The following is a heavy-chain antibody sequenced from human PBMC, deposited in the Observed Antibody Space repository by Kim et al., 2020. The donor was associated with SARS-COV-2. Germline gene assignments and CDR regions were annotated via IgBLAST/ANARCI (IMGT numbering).Heavy chain of an antibody. CDR2: IRSKANSYAT. CDR3: TRQNVRDGYNYYYYYYGMDV. CDR1: GFTFSGSA. D-gene: IGHD1-1*01. Sequence: GGSLRLSCAASGFTFSGSAMHWVRQASGKGLEWVGRIRSKANSYATAYAASVKGRFTISRDDSKNTAYLQMNSLKTEGTAVYYCTRQNVRDGYNYYYYYYGMDVWGQGTTVTVSS. J-gene: IGHJ6*02. V-gene: IGHV3-73*01.